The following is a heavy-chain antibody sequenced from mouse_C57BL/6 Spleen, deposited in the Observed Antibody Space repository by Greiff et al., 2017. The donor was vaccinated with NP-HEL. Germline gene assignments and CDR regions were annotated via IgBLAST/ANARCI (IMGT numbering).Heavy chain of an antibody. V-gene: IGHV2-5*01. J-gene: IGHJ1*03. CDR1: GFSLTSYG. D-gene: IGHD1-1*01. CDR3: AKMAYYYGSDWYFDV. Sequence: VQLVESGPGLVQPSQSLSITCTVSGFSLTSYGVHWVRQSPGKGLEWLGVIWRGGSTDYNAAFMSRLSITKDNSKSQVFFKMNSLQADDTAIYYCAKMAYYYGSDWYFDVWGTGTTVTVSS. CDR2: IWRGGST.